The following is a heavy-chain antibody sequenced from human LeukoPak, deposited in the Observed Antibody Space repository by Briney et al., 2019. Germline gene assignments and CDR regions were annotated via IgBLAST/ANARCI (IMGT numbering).Heavy chain of an antibody. CDR2: MNPNSGNT. CDR3: ARATPGDCSSTSCYYMIDY. Sequence: ASVTVSFTASGYTFTIYDINWVRQATGQGLEWMGWMNPNSGNTGYAQKFKGRVTMTRNTSISTAYMELSSLRSEDTAVYYCARATPGDCSSTSCYYMIDYWGQGTLVTVSS. V-gene: IGHV1-8*01. CDR1: GYTFTIYD. D-gene: IGHD2-2*01. J-gene: IGHJ4*02.